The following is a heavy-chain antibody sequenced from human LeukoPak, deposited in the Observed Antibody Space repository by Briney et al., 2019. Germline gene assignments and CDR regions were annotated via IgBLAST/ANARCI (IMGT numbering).Heavy chain of an antibody. CDR1: GGSFSGYY. J-gene: IGHJ4*02. V-gene: IGHV4-34*01. CDR3: ARGRGGYVIDY. CDR2: INHSGST. Sequence: SETLSLTCAVYGGSFSGYYWSWIRQPPGKGLGWIGEINHSGSTNYNLSLKSRVTISVDTSKNQFSLKLSSVTASDTAVYYCARGRGGYVIDYWGQGTLVTVSS. D-gene: IGHD5-12*01.